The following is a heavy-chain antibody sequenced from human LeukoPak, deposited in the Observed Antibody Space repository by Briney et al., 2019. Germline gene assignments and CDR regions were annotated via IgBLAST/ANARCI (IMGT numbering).Heavy chain of an antibody. V-gene: IGHV3-21*06. CDR2: ISSRSSYI. J-gene: IGHJ4*02. D-gene: IGHD3-3*01. CDR3: ARQYYDIWSGYYTADYYFDY. Sequence: GGSLRLSCAASGFTSSSYGMNWVRQAPGKGLEWVSSISSRSSYIYYADSVKGRFTISRDNAKNSLYLELHSLRAEDTAVYYCARQYYDIWSGYYTADYYFDYWGQGTLVTVSS. CDR1: GFTSSSYG.